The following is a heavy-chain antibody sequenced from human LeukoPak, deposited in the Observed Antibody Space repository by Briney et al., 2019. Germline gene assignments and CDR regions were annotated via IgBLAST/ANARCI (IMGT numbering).Heavy chain of an antibody. Sequence: GGSLRLSCASSGFTFSSYSMNWARQPPGKGLEWVSSISSSSSYIYYADSVKGRFTISRDNAKNSLYLQMNSLRAEDTAVYYCARDRISQWLTPLGYWGQGTLVTVSS. CDR1: GFTFSSYS. CDR3: ARDRISQWLTPLGY. V-gene: IGHV3-21*01. J-gene: IGHJ4*02. D-gene: IGHD6-19*01. CDR2: ISSSSSYI.